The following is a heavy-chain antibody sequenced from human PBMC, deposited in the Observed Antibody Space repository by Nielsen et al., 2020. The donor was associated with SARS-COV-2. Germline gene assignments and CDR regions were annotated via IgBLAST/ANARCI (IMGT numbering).Heavy chain of an antibody. V-gene: IGHV1-18*04. CDR3: ARHTVYSSTWFAFDL. D-gene: IGHD6-13*01. CDR2: ISGYNGDT. J-gene: IGHJ3*01. CDR1: GYSFTSYS. Sequence: ASVKVSCKASGYSFTSYSISWVRQAPGQGLEWMGLISGYNGDTKYAQKFQGRVTMTTDTSTRTAYMELRSLRSDDTAVYYCARHTVYSSTWFAFDLWGQGTMVTVSS.